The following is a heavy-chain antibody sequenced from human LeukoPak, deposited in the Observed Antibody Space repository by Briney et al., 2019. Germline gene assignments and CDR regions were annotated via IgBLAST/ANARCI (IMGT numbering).Heavy chain of an antibody. CDR2: INGDATSR. D-gene: IGHD4-17*01. Sequence: PGGSLRLSCAASGFSLTNYWMHWVRQVPGKGLVWVSQINGDATSRTYADFVKGRFTISRDDARKTVYLQLNSLRDDDTAVYYCGRDKAYGIDLWGQGTLITVSS. V-gene: IGHV3-74*01. J-gene: IGHJ5*02. CDR3: GRDKAYGIDL. CDR1: GFSLTNYW.